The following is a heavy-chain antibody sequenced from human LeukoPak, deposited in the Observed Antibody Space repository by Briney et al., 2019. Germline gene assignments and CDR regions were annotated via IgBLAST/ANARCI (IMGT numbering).Heavy chain of an antibody. D-gene: IGHD3-22*01. Sequence: GGSLRLSCAAPGFTFSSYAMSWVRQAPGKGLEWVSAISGSGGSTYYADSVKGRLTISRDNSKNTLYLQMNSLRAEDTAVYYCAKPPHYDSSEDAFDIWGQGTMVTVSS. CDR2: ISGSGGST. CDR1: GFTFSSYA. J-gene: IGHJ3*02. V-gene: IGHV3-23*01. CDR3: AKPPHYDSSEDAFDI.